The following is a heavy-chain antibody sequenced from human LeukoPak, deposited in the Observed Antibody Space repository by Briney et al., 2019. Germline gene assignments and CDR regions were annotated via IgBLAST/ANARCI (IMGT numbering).Heavy chain of an antibody. J-gene: IGHJ3*02. Sequence: PSETLSLTCSVPGGSMSSENEYWGWIRQPPGKGLEWIGSIYYSGSTYYNPSLKSRVTISVDTSKNQFSLKLSSVTAADTAVYYCARLGLVVMGYAFDTWGQGTMVTVSS. CDR1: GGSMSSENEY. CDR3: ARLGLVVMGYAFDT. CDR2: IYYSGST. D-gene: IGHD3-22*01. V-gene: IGHV4-39*01.